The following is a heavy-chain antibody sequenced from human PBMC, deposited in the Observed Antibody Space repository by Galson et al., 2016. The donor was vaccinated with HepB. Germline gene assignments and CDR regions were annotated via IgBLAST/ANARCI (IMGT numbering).Heavy chain of an antibody. D-gene: IGHD2-15*01. CDR2: INHRGNT. V-gene: IGHV4-34*01. Sequence: ETLSLTCAVYGGSFSDYLWTWIRQPPGKGLEWIAEINHRGNTNYKPSLKSRVTISVDTFRNHFSLRLNSVTAADTAVYYCASLVGFCSGGSCRFPWGQGTMVTVSS. CDR3: ASLVGFCSGGSCRFP. CDR1: GGSFSDYL. J-gene: IGHJ3*01.